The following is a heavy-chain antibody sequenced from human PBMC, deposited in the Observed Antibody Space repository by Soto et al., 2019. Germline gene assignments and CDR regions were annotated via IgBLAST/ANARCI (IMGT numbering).Heavy chain of an antibody. CDR2: INAGNGNT. CDR1: GYTFTSYA. D-gene: IGHD6-19*01. J-gene: IGHJ4*02. CDR3: ARVVGIAVDDY. Sequence: QVQLVQSGAEVKKPGASVKVSCKASGYTFTSYAMHWVRQAPGQRLEWMGWINAGNGNTKYSQKFQGRVTITRDTSGSTAYMGLSSLRSEDTAVYYCARVVGIAVDDYWGQGTLVTVSS. V-gene: IGHV1-3*01.